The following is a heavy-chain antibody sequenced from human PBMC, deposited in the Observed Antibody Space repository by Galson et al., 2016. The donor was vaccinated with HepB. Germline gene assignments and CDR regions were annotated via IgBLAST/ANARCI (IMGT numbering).Heavy chain of an antibody. CDR3: ARQDRAGLVNF. D-gene: IGHD6-19*01. CDR1: GGSISSSSYF. Sequence: SETLSLTCTVSGGSISSSSYFWAWIRQPPGKGLEWIGSIYYSGTTHYNPSLQSRVSISVDTSKNQFSLRLPSVSAADTAMYSCARQDRAGLVNFWGQGTMVTVSS. CDR2: IYYSGTT. V-gene: IGHV4-39*01. J-gene: IGHJ3*01.